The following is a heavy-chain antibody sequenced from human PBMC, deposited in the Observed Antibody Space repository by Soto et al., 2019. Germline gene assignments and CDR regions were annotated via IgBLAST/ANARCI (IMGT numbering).Heavy chain of an antibody. CDR3: ARLWSGYYFDF. CDR2: VYHSGKT. D-gene: IGHD3-3*01. CDR1: GDSISSSSSYY. J-gene: IGHJ4*02. Sequence: QLQLRESGPGLVKPSETLSLTSTVSGDSISSSSSYYWGWIRQPPGKGLEWIGSVYHSGKTYYNPSLRSRVTISVDTSKNQFSLNVTSVTAADTAVYYCARLWSGYYFDFWGQGIVVTVSS. V-gene: IGHV4-39*01.